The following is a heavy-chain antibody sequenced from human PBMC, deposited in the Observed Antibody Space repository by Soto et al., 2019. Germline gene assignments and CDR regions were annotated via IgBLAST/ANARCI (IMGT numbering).Heavy chain of an antibody. D-gene: IGHD6-19*01. CDR1: GFTFTSYG. Sequence: QVQLEESGGGVVQPGRSLRLSCKASGFTFTSYGMHWVRQAPGKGLEWVALISYDGSDKLYADSVEGRFTISRDNSKYTDYLHMNSLRIEHTAMYHCGKFSDIEVPGMGDWFDPWGQGTLVTVTS. CDR2: ISYDGSDK. CDR3: GKFSDIEVPGMGDWFDP. V-gene: IGHV3-30*18. J-gene: IGHJ5*02.